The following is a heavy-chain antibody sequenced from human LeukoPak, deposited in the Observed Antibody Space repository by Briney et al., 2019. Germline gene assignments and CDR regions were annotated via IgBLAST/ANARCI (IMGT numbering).Heavy chain of an antibody. V-gene: IGHV3-74*01. Sequence: GGSLRLSCAASGNYWMHWVRQAPGKGLVWVSRIHDDGTTTNYADSVKGRFTISRDNAKNTLYLQMNSLRAEDTAVYYCAIVYAVPDKRNALDMWGQGTMVTVSS. CDR3: AIVYAVPDKRNALDM. CDR1: GNYW. J-gene: IGHJ3*02. CDR2: IHDDGTTT. D-gene: IGHD2-8*01.